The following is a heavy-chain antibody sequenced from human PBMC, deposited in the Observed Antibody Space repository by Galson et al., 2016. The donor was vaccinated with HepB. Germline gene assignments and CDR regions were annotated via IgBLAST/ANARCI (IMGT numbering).Heavy chain of an antibody. CDR1: GGIFNNHV. V-gene: IGHV1-2*06. Sequence: SVKVSCKASGGIFNNHVITWVRQAPGRGLEWMGRINPNSGGTEYTEKFQVRVTMTRDTSISTVYMELSRLRSDDTAVYYCAREKVALHNWFDTWGQGTLVTVSS. CDR3: AREKVALHNWFDT. J-gene: IGHJ5*02. CDR2: INPNSGGT. D-gene: IGHD2-15*01.